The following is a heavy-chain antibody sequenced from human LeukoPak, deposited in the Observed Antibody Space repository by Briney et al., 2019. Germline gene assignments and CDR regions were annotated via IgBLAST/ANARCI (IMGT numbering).Heavy chain of an antibody. J-gene: IGHJ4*02. D-gene: IGHD4-17*01. CDR3: TTEDYGDYVPDY. CDR1: GFTSSKAW. V-gene: IGHV3-15*01. Sequence: PGGSLRLSCAASGFTSSKAWMSWVRQAPGKGLEWVGQIKSKTDGGTTDYAAPVKGRFTISRDDSKNSLYLLMNSLKTKDTAVYYCTTEDYGDYVPDYWGQGTLVTVSS. CDR2: IKSKTDGGTT.